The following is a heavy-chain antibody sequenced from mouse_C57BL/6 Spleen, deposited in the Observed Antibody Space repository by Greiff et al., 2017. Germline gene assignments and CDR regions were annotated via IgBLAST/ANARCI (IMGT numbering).Heavy chain of an antibody. CDR1: GYTFTDYY. CDR3: ARGGSTRTY. J-gene: IGHJ3*01. D-gene: IGHD2-1*01. CDR2: INPNNGGT. Sequence: EVQLQQSGPELVKPGASVKISCKASGYTFTDYYMNWVKQSHGKSLEWIGDINPNNGGTSYNQKFKGKATLTVDKSSSTAYMELRSLTSEDSAVYYCARGGSTRTYWGQGTLVTVSA. V-gene: IGHV1-26*01.